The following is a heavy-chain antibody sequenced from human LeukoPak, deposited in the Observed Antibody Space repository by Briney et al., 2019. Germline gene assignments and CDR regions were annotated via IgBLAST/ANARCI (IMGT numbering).Heavy chain of an antibody. D-gene: IGHD1-26*01. CDR2: ISGSGGST. V-gene: IGHV3-23*01. CDR1: GFTFSNYA. J-gene: IGHJ6*02. Sequence: GGSLRLSCAASGFTFSNYAMSWVRQAPGKGLEWVSAISGSGGSTYYADSVKGRFTISRDNSKSTLYLHMNSLGAEDAALYYCAKDQASAGENYMDVWGQGTTVTVSS. CDR3: AKDQASAGENYMDV.